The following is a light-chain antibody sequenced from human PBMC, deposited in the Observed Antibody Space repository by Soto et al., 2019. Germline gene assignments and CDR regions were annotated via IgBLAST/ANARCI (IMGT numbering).Light chain of an antibody. J-gene: IGKJ4*01. V-gene: IGKV3-11*01. CDR3: QQRSNSPT. CDR2: DSS. CDR1: HSIGSY. Sequence: ETVLTQSPSTLSVSPGERATLSCSASHSIGSYLAWYQQKPGHAPRSLIYDSSTRATGIPARFSGSGSGTDFTLTISNLEPEDFAVYYCQQRSNSPTFGGGTKVESK.